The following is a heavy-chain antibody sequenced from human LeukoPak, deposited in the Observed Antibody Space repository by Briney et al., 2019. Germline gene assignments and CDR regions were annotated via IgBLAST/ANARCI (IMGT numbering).Heavy chain of an antibody. CDR1: GFTFSTYI. D-gene: IGHD3-16*01. J-gene: IGHJ4*02. CDR2: ISSSGTYI. V-gene: IGHV3-21*01. Sequence: GGSLRLSCSASGFTFSTYIMNWVRQAPGKGLEWVSYISSSGTYIYYADSVKGRFTISRDNAKNSLYLQMNSLRAEDTSVYYCARGGLDMNDYWGQGTLVTVSS. CDR3: ARGGLDMNDY.